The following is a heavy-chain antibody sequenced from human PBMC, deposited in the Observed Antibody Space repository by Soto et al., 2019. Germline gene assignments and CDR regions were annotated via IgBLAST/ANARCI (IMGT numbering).Heavy chain of an antibody. CDR1: GFPFTSYG. J-gene: IGHJ4*02. CDR3: VGGQYYFDY. CDR2: ISYDGSDK. D-gene: IGHD3-10*01. V-gene: IGHV3-30*03. Sequence: QVQLVESGGGVVQPGRSLRLSCAASGFPFTSYGMHWVREGPDKGLEWVAIISYDGSDKYHADSVRGRFTISRDNYKNALYLHMNSLTPEDTSLYYCVGGQYYFDYRGQGTLVIVSS.